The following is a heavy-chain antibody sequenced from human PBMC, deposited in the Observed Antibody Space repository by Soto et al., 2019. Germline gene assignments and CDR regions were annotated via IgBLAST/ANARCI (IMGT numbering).Heavy chain of an antibody. Sequence: QVQLVESGGGVVQPGRSLRLSCAASGFTFSSYGMHWVRQAPGKGLEWVAVISYDGSNKYYADSVKGRFTISRDNSKNTLYLQMNSMRAEDTAVYYCAKDGASWLPEQHWGQGTLVTVSS. V-gene: IGHV3-30*18. CDR1: GFTFSSYG. J-gene: IGHJ1*01. CDR2: ISYDGSNK. D-gene: IGHD6-19*01. CDR3: AKDGASWLPEQH.